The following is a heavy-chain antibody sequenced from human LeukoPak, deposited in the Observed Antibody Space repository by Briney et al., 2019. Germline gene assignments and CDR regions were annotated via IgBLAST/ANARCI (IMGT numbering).Heavy chain of an antibody. D-gene: IGHD6-13*01. V-gene: IGHV4-61*02. CDR2: IYYSGST. J-gene: IGHJ5*02. CDR3: ARYIVNSWYDYLDP. Sequence: SQTLSLTCTVSGASISSGSYYWSWIRQPAGKGLEWIGSIYYSGSTYYNPSLKSRVTMSVDTSKNQVSLKLTSVTAADTAVYYCARYIVNSWYDYLDPWGQGTLLTVSS. CDR1: GASISSGSYY.